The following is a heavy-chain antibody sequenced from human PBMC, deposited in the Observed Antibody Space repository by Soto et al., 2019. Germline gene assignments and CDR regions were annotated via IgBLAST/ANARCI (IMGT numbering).Heavy chain of an antibody. CDR2: HNGYNGQT. J-gene: IGHJ5*02. CDR3: AGPHDRAGFGT. D-gene: IGHD1-1*01. CDR1: ENTFSTYL. Sequence: RASVKVSCKASENTFSTYLVHWVRQVHGQGLEWMGWHNGYNGQTEYSQKFQGRVTITRDTTAKTAYLELRSLTSEDTAVYYCAGPHDRAGFGTWGQGTLVTVSS. V-gene: IGHV1-3*01.